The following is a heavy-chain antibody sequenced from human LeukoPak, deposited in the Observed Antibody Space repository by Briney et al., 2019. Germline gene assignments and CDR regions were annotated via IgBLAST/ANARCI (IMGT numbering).Heavy chain of an antibody. CDR1: GYTFTSYG. CDR2: ISAYNGNT. D-gene: IGHD2-15*01. CDR3: ARFPDIVVVVAATATNYYYYGMDV. Sequence: ASVKVSCKASGYTFTSYGISRVRQAPGQGLEWMGWISAYNGNTNYAQKLQGRVTMTTDTSTSTAYMELRSLRSDDTAVYYCARFPDIVVVVAATATNYYYYGMDVWGQGTTVTVSS. J-gene: IGHJ6*02. V-gene: IGHV1-18*01.